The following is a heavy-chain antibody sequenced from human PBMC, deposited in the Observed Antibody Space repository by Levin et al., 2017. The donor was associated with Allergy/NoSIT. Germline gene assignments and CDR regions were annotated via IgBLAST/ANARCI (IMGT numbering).Heavy chain of an antibody. D-gene: IGHD5-18*01. CDR2: MNPNSGNR. V-gene: IGHV1-8*01. J-gene: IGHJ3*02. Sequence: ASVKVSCKGSGYTFGSHDINWVRQAPGQGLEWMGWMNPNSGNRGYAEKFQGRITLTRNISMSTAYMELSSLSSEDTAVYYCARELADTAADTFDIWGQGTMVTVSS. CDR3: ARELADTAADTFDI. CDR1: GYTFGSHD.